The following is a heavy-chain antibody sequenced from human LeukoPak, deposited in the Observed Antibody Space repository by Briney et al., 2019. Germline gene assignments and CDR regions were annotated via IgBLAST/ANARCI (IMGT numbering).Heavy chain of an antibody. CDR2: IKEDGSET. CDR1: GLIFSNYW. J-gene: IGHJ4*02. Sequence: GGSLRLSCAASGLIFSNYWMTWVRQAPGKGLEWVANIKEDGSETYYVDSVKGRFTISRDNDKNTLYLQMNSLRAEDTAVYYCAKEYCSNSVCHSLDYWGQGTLVTVSS. V-gene: IGHV3-7*03. D-gene: IGHD2-8*01. CDR3: AKEYCSNSVCHSLDY.